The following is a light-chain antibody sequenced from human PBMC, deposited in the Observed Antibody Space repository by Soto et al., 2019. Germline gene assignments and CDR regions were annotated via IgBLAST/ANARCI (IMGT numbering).Light chain of an antibody. Sequence: AIQLTQSPSSLSASVGYRFTITCRASQGISSALAWYQQKPGKAPKLLIYDASSLESGVPSRFSGSGSGTDFTLTIRSLQPEDFATYYCQQFNNYPPITFGQGTRREIK. CDR1: QGISSA. V-gene: IGKV1D-13*01. J-gene: IGKJ5*01. CDR3: QQFNNYPPIT. CDR2: DAS.